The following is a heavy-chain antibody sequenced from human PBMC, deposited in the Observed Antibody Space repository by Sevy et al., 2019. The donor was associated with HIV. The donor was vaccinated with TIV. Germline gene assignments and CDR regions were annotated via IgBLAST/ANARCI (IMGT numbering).Heavy chain of an antibody. CDR1: GGSVSSGSYY. CDR2: IYYSGST. CDR3: ARESIAAAGTDY. V-gene: IGHV4-61*01. D-gene: IGHD6-13*01. J-gene: IGHJ4*02. Sequence: SETLSLTCTVSGGSVSSGSYYWSWIRQPPGKGLEWIGYIYYSGSTNYNPSLKSRVTISVDTSKNQFSLKLSSVTAADTAVYYCARESIAAAGTDYWCQGTLVTVSS.